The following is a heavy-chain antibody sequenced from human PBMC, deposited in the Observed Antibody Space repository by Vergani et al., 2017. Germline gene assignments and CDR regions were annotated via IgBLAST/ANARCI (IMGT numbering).Heavy chain of an antibody. CDR2: IYPADSYI. D-gene: IGHD3-16*01. V-gene: IGHV5-51*01. CDR3: ARGLGGTYFYYYYMDV. Sequence: EVQLVQSGAEVKKPGESLKISCQASGYIFTNYWIGWVRQMPGKGLDWMGIIYPADSYIRYSPSFQGQVTISADKSISTAYLQWSSLKASDTALYYCARGLGGTYFYYYYMDVWGQGTTVTVSS. J-gene: IGHJ6*02. CDR1: GYIFTNYW.